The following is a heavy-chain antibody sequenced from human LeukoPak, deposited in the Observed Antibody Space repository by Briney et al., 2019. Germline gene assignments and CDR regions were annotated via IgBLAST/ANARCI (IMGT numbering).Heavy chain of an antibody. Sequence: SETLSLTCNVSGGXISSSSYYWGWIRQPPGKGLEWIGSMYYSGSTYYNPSLKSRVTISVDTSKNQFSLKLTSVTAADTAVYYCATFQTNWFDPWGQGTLVTVSS. CDR1: GGXISSSSYY. J-gene: IGHJ5*02. V-gene: IGHV4-39*01. CDR2: MYYSGST. CDR3: ATFQTNWFDP.